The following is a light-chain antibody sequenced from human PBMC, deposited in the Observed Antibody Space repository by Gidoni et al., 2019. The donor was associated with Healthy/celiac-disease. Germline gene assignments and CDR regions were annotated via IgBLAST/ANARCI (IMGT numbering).Light chain of an antibody. CDR2: AVF. Sequence: EILLTQSPATLSLSLGDRATLSCRASQRISNSLAWYQKKHGQAPRLLISAVFTRVPRVPPRFSGSGSGTDFSLTISSLEPEACAVYYCQQFCIWPRTFGQGTKLEIK. J-gene: IGKJ2*01. CDR3: QQFCIWPRT. V-gene: IGKV3-11*01. CDR1: QRISNS.